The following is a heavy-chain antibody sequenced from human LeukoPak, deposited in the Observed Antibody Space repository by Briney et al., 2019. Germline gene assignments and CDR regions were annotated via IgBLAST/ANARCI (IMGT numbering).Heavy chain of an antibody. CDR3: ARRVDSSGKFDY. CDR2: IYYSGST. CDR1: GGSISSSSYY. Sequence: SETLSLTCTVSGGSISSSSYYWGWIRQPPGKGLGWIGSIYYSGSTYYNPSLKSRVTISVDTSKNQFSLKLSSVTAADTAVYYCARRVDSSGKFDYWGQGTLVTVSS. J-gene: IGHJ4*02. D-gene: IGHD3-22*01. V-gene: IGHV4-39*01.